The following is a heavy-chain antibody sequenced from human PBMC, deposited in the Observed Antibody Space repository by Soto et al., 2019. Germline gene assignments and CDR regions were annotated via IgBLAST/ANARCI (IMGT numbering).Heavy chain of an antibody. V-gene: IGHV3-23*01. CDR3: AKEFPVAGRSPDWFDP. CDR2: ISGSGGST. CDR1: GFTFSSYA. J-gene: IGHJ5*02. Sequence: PGGSLRLSCAASGFTFSSYAMSWVRQAPGKGLEWVSAISGSGGSTYYADSVKGRFTISRDNSKNTLYLQMNSLRAEDTAVYYCAKEFPVAGRSPDWFDPWGQGTLVTVSS. D-gene: IGHD6-19*01.